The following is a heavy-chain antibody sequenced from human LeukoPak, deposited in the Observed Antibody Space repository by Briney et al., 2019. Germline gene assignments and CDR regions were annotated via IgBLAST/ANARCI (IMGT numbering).Heavy chain of an antibody. D-gene: IGHD3-16*01. V-gene: IGHV3-9*01. CDR3: ANGGGEGGFDY. CDR1: GFTFDDYA. Sequence: PGGSLRLSCAASGFTFDDYAMHWVRQAPGKGLEWVSGISWNSGSIGYADSVKGRFTISGDNAKNSLYLQMNSLRAEDTALYYCANGGGEGGFDYWGQGTLVTVSS. CDR2: ISWNSGSI. J-gene: IGHJ4*02.